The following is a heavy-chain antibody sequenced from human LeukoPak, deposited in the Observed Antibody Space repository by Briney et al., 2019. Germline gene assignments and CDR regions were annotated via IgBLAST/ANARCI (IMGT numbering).Heavy chain of an antibody. D-gene: IGHD4-17*01. CDR1: VFTLSSFD. CDR2: IWYDGSNK. J-gene: IGHJ4*02. CDR3: AKDTPPTVTMWHYFDY. Sequence: GGSLRLSCAASVFTLSSFDMHGARQSPGKGREGVAFIWYDGSNKYYADCVNGRLTISRDNSKNTLYLQMNSLRAEDTAVYSCAKDTPPTVTMWHYFDYWGQGTLVTVSS. V-gene: IGHV3-30*02.